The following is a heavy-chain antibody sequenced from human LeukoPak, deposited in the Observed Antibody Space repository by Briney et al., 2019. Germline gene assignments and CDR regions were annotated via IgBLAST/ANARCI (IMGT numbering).Heavy chain of an antibody. Sequence: SETLSLTCNVSGGSIRGYYWSWLRQPPGKGLEWIGYIYSSGSTNYNPSLKSRVTMSVDTSKNQFSLKVSSVTAADTAVYYCARVFDSGSQAYFYYMDVWGKGTTVTISS. CDR1: GGSIRGYY. CDR2: IYSSGST. D-gene: IGHD3-10*01. CDR3: ARVFDSGSQAYFYYMDV. V-gene: IGHV4-59*01. J-gene: IGHJ6*03.